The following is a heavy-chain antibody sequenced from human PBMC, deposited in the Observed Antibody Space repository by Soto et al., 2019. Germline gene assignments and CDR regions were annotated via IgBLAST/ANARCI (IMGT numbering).Heavy chain of an antibody. Sequence: QVQLVQSGAEVKKPGASVKVSCKASGYSFTSYYMHWVRQAPGQGLEWMGIINPSGGSTSYAQKFQGRITMTWDTSTSTVYMELSSLRSEDTAVYYCAIGGGSYSALVYWGQGTLVTVSS. V-gene: IGHV1-46*01. CDR1: GYSFTSYY. CDR3: AIGGGSYSALVY. J-gene: IGHJ4*02. D-gene: IGHD1-26*01. CDR2: INPSGGST.